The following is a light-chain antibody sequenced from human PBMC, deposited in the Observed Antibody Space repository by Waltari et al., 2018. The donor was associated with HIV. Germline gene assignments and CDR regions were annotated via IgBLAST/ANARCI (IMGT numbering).Light chain of an antibody. J-gene: IGLJ2*01. Sequence: SALTQEVSVSGTVGQKVTLSCIGNSKNIGSYGVAWYQKISYGVPITVMFGNSLPTGIPDSYSGSKYGTTASLNISGLKPEDEAYYYCSTWDYSVSVVVFGGGTKLTVL. CDR1: SKNIGSYG. CDR2: GNS. V-gene: IGLV1-44*01. CDR3: STWDYSVSVVV.